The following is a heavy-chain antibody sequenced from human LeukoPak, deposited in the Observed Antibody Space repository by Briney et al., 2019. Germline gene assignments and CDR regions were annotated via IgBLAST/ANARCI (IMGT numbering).Heavy chain of an antibody. Sequence: PSETLSLTCTVSGGSISSYYWSWIRQPPGKGLEWIGYIYYSGSTNYNPSLKSRVTISVDTSKNQFSLKLSSVTAAVTAVYYCARETRGYSYGTGGWFDPWGQGTLVTVSS. D-gene: IGHD5-18*01. CDR2: IYYSGST. J-gene: IGHJ5*02. V-gene: IGHV4-59*01. CDR1: GGSISSYY. CDR3: ARETRGYSYGTGGWFDP.